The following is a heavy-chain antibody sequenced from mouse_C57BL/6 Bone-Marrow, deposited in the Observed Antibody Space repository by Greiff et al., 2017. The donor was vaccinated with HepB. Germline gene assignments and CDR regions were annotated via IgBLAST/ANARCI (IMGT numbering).Heavy chain of an antibody. J-gene: IGHJ4*01. CDR2: INPSSGYT. Sequence: QVQLKESGAELAKPGASVKLSCKASGYTFTSYWMHWVKQRPGQGLEWIGYINPSSGYTKYNQKFKDKATLTEDKSSSTAYMQLSSLTYEDSAVYYCARGGMITRDYAMDYWGQGTSVTVSS. V-gene: IGHV1-7*01. D-gene: IGHD2-4*01. CDR1: GYTFTSYW. CDR3: ARGGMITRDYAMDY.